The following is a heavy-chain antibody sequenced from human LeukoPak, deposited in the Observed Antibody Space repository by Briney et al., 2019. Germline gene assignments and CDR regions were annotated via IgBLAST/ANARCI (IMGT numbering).Heavy chain of an antibody. J-gene: IGHJ4*02. V-gene: IGHV3-7*05. CDR3: TTYYDSGPSKD. CDR1: GCTFSTYW. CDR2: INKNGGDQ. Sequence: GGSLRLSCAASGCTFSTYWMTWVRQAPGKGLEWVANINKNGGDQYYGDSVKGRFTISRDNTKNSLYLQMNSLRAEDTAMYYCTTYYDSGPSKDWGQGTLVTVSS. D-gene: IGHD3-22*01.